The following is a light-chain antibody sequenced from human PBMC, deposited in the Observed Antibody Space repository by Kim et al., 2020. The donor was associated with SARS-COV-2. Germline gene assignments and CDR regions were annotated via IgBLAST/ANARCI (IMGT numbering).Light chain of an antibody. CDR1: QNINTF. V-gene: IGKV1-39*01. J-gene: IGKJ1*01. CDR2: TAS. Sequence: DIQMTQSPPSLSASVGDRVTITCRASQNINTFLNWCQQRPGKAPKLLIYTASRLQSWVPSRFSGNGSGTDFTLTISNLQPEDFVSYYCQQSYSTPPMWTFGQGTKVDIK. CDR3: QQSYSTPPMWT.